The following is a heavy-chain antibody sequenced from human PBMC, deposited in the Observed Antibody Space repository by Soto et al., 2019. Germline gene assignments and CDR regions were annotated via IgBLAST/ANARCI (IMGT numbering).Heavy chain of an antibody. J-gene: IGHJ2*01. D-gene: IGHD2-21*02. CDR1: GYTFTSYA. V-gene: IGHV1-3*01. Sequence: QVQLVQSGAEVKKPGASVKVSCKASGYTFTSYAMHWVRQAPGQRLEWMGWINAGNGNTKYSQKFQGRDTKTRDTPASTAYMERSSLRSDEPAGYYWARVPCYSIGDRWRRGTQVTVPS. CDR2: INAGNGNT. CDR3: ARVPCYSIGDR.